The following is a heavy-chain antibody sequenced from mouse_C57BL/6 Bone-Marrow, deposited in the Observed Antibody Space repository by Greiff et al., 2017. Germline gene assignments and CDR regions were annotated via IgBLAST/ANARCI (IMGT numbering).Heavy chain of an antibody. V-gene: IGHV1-81*01. CDR1: GYTFTSYG. J-gene: IGHJ4*01. CDR2: IYPRSGNT. Sequence: QVHVKQSGAELARPGASVKLSCKASGYTFTSYGISWVKQRTGQGLEWIGEIYPRSGNTYYNEKFKGKATLTADKSSSTAYMELRSLTSEDSAVYFCARNYYGSSYEMDYWGQGTSVTVSS. D-gene: IGHD1-1*01. CDR3: ARNYYGSSYEMDY.